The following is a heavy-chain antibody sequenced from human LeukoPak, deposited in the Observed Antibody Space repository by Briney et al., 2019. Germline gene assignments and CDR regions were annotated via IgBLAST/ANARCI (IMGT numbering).Heavy chain of an antibody. V-gene: IGHV4-39*01. CDR2: IYYSGST. Sequence: PSETLSLTCTVSGGSISSYYWGWIRQPPGKGLEWIGSIYYSGSTYYNPSLKSRVTISVDTSKNQFSLKLSSVTAADTAVYYCARRLVGATPFDYWGQGTLVTVSS. D-gene: IGHD1-26*01. J-gene: IGHJ4*02. CDR1: GGSISSYY. CDR3: ARRLVGATPFDY.